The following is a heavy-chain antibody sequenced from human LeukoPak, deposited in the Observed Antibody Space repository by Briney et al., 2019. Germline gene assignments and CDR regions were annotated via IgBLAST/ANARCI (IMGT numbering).Heavy chain of an antibody. D-gene: IGHD5-18*01. V-gene: IGHV3-9*01. J-gene: IGHJ4*02. CDR2: ISWNSGSI. CDR1: GFTFDDYA. CDR3: AKDRYSYGYSAFDY. Sequence: PGRSLRLSCAASGFTFDDYAMHWVRQAPGKGLEWVSGISWNSGSIGYADSVKGRFTISRDNAKNSLYLQMNSLRAEDTALYYCAKDRYSYGYSAFDYWGQGTLVTVSS.